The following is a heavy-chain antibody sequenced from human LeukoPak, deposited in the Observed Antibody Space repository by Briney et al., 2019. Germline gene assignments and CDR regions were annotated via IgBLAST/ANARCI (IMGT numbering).Heavy chain of an antibody. Sequence: GESLKISCKVSGYSFTSYWIAWVRQMPGKGLEWMGIIYPGDSDTRYSPSFQGQVTISADKSISTAYLQWSSLKASDTAMYYCARQGEQLADAFDIWGQGTMVTVSS. D-gene: IGHD6-6*01. CDR3: ARQGEQLADAFDI. CDR1: GYSFTSYW. V-gene: IGHV5-51*01. CDR2: IYPGDSDT. J-gene: IGHJ3*02.